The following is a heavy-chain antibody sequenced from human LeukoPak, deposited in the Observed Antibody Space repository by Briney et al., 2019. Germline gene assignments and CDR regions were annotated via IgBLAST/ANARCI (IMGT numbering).Heavy chain of an antibody. V-gene: IGHV4-4*07. Sequence: PSETLSLTCTVSGGSISSYYWSWIRQPAGKGLEWIGRIYTSGSTNYNPSLKSRVTMSVDTSKNQFSLKLSSVTAADTAVYYCARDGDSSYSSNWYSWFDPWGQGTLVTVSS. J-gene: IGHJ5*02. CDR2: IYTSGST. D-gene: IGHD6-13*01. CDR3: ARDGDSSYSSNWYSWFDP. CDR1: GGSISSYY.